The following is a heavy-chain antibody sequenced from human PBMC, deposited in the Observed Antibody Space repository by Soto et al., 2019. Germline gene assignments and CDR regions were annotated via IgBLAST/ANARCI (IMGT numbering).Heavy chain of an antibody. CDR1: GFTFSSYE. V-gene: IGHV3-48*03. J-gene: IGHJ6*02. CDR2: ISSSGSTI. Sequence: PGGSLRLSCAASGFTFSSYEMNWVRQAPGKGLEWVSYISSSGSTIYYADSVKGRFTISRDNAKNSLYLQMNSLRAEDTAVYYCARGDGYYNYERVEEYYYDGMDDWGQGTTVTVSS. D-gene: IGHD1-20*01. CDR3: ARGDGYYNYERVEEYYYDGMDD.